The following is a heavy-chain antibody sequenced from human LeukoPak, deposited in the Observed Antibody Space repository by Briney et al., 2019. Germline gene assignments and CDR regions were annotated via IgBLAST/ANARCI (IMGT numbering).Heavy chain of an antibody. D-gene: IGHD6-19*01. Sequence: GGSLRLSCATSGFTFSSYWMNWVRQAPGKGLEWVANIEQDGSEKNYVDSVKGRFTVSRDNAKNSLYLQMSSLRAEDTAVYYCAGGRGWSSDYWGQGTLVTVSS. CDR2: IEQDGSEK. CDR1: GFTFSSYW. CDR3: AGGRGWSSDY. V-gene: IGHV3-7*03. J-gene: IGHJ4*02.